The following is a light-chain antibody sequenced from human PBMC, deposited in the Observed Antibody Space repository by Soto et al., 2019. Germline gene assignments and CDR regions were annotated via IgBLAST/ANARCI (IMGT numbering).Light chain of an antibody. CDR3: ATWDDSLNDYV. V-gene: IGLV1-47*01. CDR1: SSNIGSNF. J-gene: IGLJ1*01. CDR2: KNN. Sequence: SVLTQPASASWTPGQRVTISCSGSSSNIGSNFVYWYQQLPGTAPKLLIFKNNQRPSGVPDRFSGSKSGTSASLAISGLRSGDEADYYCATWDDSLNDYVFATGTKVTVL.